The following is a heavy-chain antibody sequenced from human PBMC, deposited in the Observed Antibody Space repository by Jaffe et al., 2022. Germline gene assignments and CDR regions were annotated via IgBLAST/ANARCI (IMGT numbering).Heavy chain of an antibody. V-gene: IGHV3-48*03. CDR2: ISSSGSTI. Sequence: EVQLVESGGGLVQPGGSLRLSCAASGFTFSSYEMNWVRQAPGKGLEWVSYISSSGSTIYYADSVKGRFTISRDNAKNSLYLQMNSLRAEDTAVYYCAREHLGYCSGGSCYPLDDYYYMDVWGKGTTVTVSS. CDR1: GFTFSSYE. CDR3: AREHLGYCSGGSCYPLDDYYYMDV. D-gene: IGHD2-15*01. J-gene: IGHJ6*03.